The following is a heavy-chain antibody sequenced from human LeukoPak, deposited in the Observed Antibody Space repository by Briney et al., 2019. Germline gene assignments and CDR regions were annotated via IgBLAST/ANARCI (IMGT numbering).Heavy chain of an antibody. V-gene: IGHV3-30*18. CDR3: AKDSAYYDSSGDYFDS. D-gene: IGHD3-22*01. CDR1: GFTFSMYA. CDR2: ISYDGRTT. J-gene: IGHJ4*02. Sequence: RGSLRLSCAASGFTFSMYAMPWVRQAPGKGLEWVAVISYDGRTTYYRDSVKGRFTISRDKSKNTLYLQMNSLRSDDTAVYYCAKDSAYYDSSGDYFDSWGQGTLVTVSS.